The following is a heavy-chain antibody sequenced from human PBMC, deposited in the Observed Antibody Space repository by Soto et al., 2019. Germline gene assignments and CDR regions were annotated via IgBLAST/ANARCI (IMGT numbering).Heavy chain of an antibody. CDR2: IWYDGSNK. CDR3: ARPNSSGFYFDY. CDR1: GFTFSSYG. Sequence: QVQLVESGGGVVQPGRSLRLSCAASGFTFSSYGMHWVRQAPGKGLEWVAVIWYDGSNKYYADSVKGRFTISRDNSKNTLYLHMNSLSAEDTAVYYCARPNSSGFYFDYWGQGTLVTVSS. V-gene: IGHV3-33*01. D-gene: IGHD6-19*01. J-gene: IGHJ4*02.